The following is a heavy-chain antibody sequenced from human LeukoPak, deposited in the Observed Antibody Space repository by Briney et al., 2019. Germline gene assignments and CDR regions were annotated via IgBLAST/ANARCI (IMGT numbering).Heavy chain of an antibody. CDR2: IYYSGST. CDR3: AIFPDIVVVVAATQGAFDI. CDR1: GGSISSYY. J-gene: IGHJ3*02. Sequence: SETLSLTCTVSGGSISSYYWSWVRQSPGKGLEWIGHIYYSGSTNYNPSLKSRVAMSVDTSKNQFSLKLSSVTAADTAVYYCAIFPDIVVVVAATQGAFDIWGQGTMVTVSS. D-gene: IGHD2-15*01. V-gene: IGHV4-59*01.